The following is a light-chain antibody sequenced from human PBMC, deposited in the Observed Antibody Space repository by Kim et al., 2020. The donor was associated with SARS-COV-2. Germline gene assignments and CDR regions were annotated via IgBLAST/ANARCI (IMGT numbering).Light chain of an antibody. V-gene: IGKV3-20*01. Sequence: APGERATLPCRGSQSVPSRYLAWYQQKPGQAPRLLIYGASQRATGIPDRFSGSGSGTGFTLTINRLEPEDSAVYFCQQYGSPQITFGQGTRLEIK. J-gene: IGKJ5*01. CDR2: GAS. CDR1: QSVPSRY. CDR3: QQYGSPQIT.